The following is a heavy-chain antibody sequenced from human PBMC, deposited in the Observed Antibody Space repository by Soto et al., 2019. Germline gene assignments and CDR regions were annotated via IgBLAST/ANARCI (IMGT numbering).Heavy chain of an antibody. CDR2: IIPIFGTA. CDR3: ARDLRVATSSGNWFDP. Sequence: GASVKPTCKAPGGTLSSYAISWVRQAPGQGLEWMGGIIPIFGTANYAQKFQGRVTITADESTSTAYMELSSLRSEDTAVYYCARDLRVATSSGNWFDPWGQGTLVTVSS. D-gene: IGHD5-12*01. J-gene: IGHJ5*02. CDR1: GGTLSSYA. V-gene: IGHV1-69*13.